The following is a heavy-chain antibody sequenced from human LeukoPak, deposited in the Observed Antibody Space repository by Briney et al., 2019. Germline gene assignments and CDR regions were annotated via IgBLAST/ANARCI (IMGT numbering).Heavy chain of an antibody. V-gene: IGHV4-59*01. J-gene: IGHJ5*02. CDR3: ARLSATGWFAP. CDR2: IYDGGTN. D-gene: IGHD1-14*01. Sequence: SETLSLTCAVSGYSISSYYWSWIRQPPGKGLEWLAYIYDGGTNKYNPSLKNRLTISVDTSKRQVSLKLRSVTAADTAVYYCARLSATGWFAPWGQGTLVTVSS. CDR1: GYSISSYY.